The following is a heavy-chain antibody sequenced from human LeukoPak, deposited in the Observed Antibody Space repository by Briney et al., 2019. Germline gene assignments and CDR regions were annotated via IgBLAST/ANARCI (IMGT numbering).Heavy chain of an antibody. D-gene: IGHD1-1*01. CDR1: GYTFTSYY. J-gene: IGHJ4*02. CDR3: ACEGGGGYDFDY. V-gene: IGHV1-46*01. Sequence: ASVKVSCKASGYTFTSYYMHWVRQAPGQGLEWMGIFNPSGGSTTYAQKFQGRVTMTRDTSTSTVYMELSSLRSEDMAVYYCACEGGGGYDFDYWGQGTLVTVSS. CDR2: FNPSGGST.